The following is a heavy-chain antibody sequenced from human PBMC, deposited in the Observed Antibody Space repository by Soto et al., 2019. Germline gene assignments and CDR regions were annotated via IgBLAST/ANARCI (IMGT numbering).Heavy chain of an antibody. V-gene: IGHV3-74*01. CDR2: IDTSGHST. J-gene: IGHJ4*02. Sequence: GGSLRLSCEASGFVFTNFWMHWVRHVPGKGLVWVARIDTSGHSTNYAESVKGRFTISRDNAKNTVSLQMYSLRVEDTGVYYCAKDSWYFDLWSQGSQVTVSS. D-gene: IGHD6-13*01. CDR1: GFVFTNFW. CDR3: AKDSWYFDL.